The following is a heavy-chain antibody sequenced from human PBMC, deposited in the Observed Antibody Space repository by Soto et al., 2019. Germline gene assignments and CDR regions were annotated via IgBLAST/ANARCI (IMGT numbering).Heavy chain of an antibody. Sequence: PSETLSLTCTVSGGSISSSSYYWGWIRQPPGKGLEWIGSIYYSGSTYYNPSLKSRVTISVDTSKNQFSLKPSSVTAADTAVYYCARHNHGSGSYYRAPCYFDYWGQGTLVTVSS. CDR2: IYYSGST. CDR1: GGSISSSSYY. J-gene: IGHJ4*02. D-gene: IGHD3-10*01. CDR3: ARHNHGSGSYYRAPCYFDY. V-gene: IGHV4-39*01.